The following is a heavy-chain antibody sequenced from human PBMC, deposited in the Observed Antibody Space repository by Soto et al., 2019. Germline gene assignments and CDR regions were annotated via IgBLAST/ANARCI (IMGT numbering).Heavy chain of an antibody. CDR2: ITSSGGAT. J-gene: IGHJ5*02. Sequence: EVQLVESGGGLVQPGGSLRLSCAASGFGFSNYEMNWVRQAPGKGLEWVSYITSSGGATMYADSVKGRFTISRDNAKDSLYLQMNSLRVEDTAVYYCARGDCKTSCYIGSWGQGALVTVSS. V-gene: IGHV3-48*03. CDR3: ARGDCKTSCYIGS. CDR1: GFGFSNYE. D-gene: IGHD2-2*02.